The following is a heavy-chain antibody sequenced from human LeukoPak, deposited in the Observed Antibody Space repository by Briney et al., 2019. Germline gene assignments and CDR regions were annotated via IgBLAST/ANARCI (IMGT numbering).Heavy chain of an antibody. V-gene: IGHV3-23*01. CDR1: GFTSSSYA. CDR3: AKTLFYDSSGYPIPNYYGMDV. D-gene: IGHD3-22*01. CDR2: ISGSGGST. Sequence: GGSLRLSCAASGFTSSSYAMSWVRQAPGKGLEWVSAISGSGGSTYYADSVKGRFTISRDNSKNTLYLQMNSLRAEGTAVYYCAKTLFYDSSGYPIPNYYGMDVWGQGTTVTVSS. J-gene: IGHJ6*02.